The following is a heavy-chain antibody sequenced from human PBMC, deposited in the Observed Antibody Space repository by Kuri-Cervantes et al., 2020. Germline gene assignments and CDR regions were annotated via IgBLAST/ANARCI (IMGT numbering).Heavy chain of an antibody. V-gene: IGHV4-34*01. Sequence: SQTLSLTCAVYGGSFSGYYWSWIRQPPGKGLEWIGEINHSGSTNYNPSLKSRVTLSVDTSKNQFSLKLSSVTAADTAVYHCARDRWTKGAGFDYWGQGTLVTVSS. CDR3: ARDRWTKGAGFDY. D-gene: IGHD2-15*01. CDR2: INHSGST. CDR1: GGSFSGYY. J-gene: IGHJ4*02.